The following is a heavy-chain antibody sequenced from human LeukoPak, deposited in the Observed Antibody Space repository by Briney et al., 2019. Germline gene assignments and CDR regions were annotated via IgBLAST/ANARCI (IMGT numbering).Heavy chain of an antibody. J-gene: IGHJ4*02. V-gene: IGHV1-2*06. D-gene: IGHD6-19*01. CDR2: INPNSGGT. CDR3: ARVSGAVAALPYDY. Sequence: AGVKVSSKASGYTFTGYHMHWVRPAPGQGVVWMGRINPNSGGTNYTQKLQGRVTMTRDTSISTHYLELSRLRSDGTAVYCCARVSGAVAALPYDYWGQGTLVTVSS. CDR1: GYTFTGYH.